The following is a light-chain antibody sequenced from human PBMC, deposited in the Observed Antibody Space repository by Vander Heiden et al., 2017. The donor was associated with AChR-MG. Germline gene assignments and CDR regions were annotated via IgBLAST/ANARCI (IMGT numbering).Light chain of an antibody. Sequence: EIVLTQSPATLSLSPGERATLSCRASQSVSSYLAWYQQKPGQAPRLLIYDASNRANGIPDRFSRSGSGTDFTLTSSSREHEDFAVYYWQQRSNSLTFGHGTKVDIK. CDR2: DAS. J-gene: IGKJ3*01. CDR1: QSVSSY. V-gene: IGKV3-11*01. CDR3: QQRSNSLT.